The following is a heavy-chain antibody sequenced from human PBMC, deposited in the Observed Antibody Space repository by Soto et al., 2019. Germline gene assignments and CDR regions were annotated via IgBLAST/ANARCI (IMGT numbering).Heavy chain of an antibody. V-gene: IGHV3-11*01. CDR3: ARETVPPWFDP. D-gene: IGHD4-4*01. Sequence: GGSLRLSCVASDFTFSDYYMSWIRQSPGQGLEWVSSISGTSDTIYYRDSVKGRFTISRDNTKNSLYLQMNSLRADDTAVYYCARETVPPWFDPWGQGTLVTVSS. CDR2: ISGTSDTI. J-gene: IGHJ5*02. CDR1: DFTFSDYY.